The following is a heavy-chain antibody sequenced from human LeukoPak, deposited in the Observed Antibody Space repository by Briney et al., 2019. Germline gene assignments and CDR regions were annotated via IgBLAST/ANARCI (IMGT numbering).Heavy chain of an antibody. CDR1: CASISSNSHY. Sequence: SETLSLTCTVSCASISSNSHYWAWTRQPPGKGLEWIGSMFYSGTTYYQSSLKSRVTISVDTSKSQFSLKLSSVTAADTVVYYCASHVCGGDCYTFDYWGQGILVTVSS. CDR2: MFYSGTT. D-gene: IGHD2-21*02. CDR3: ASHVCGGDCYTFDY. V-gene: IGHV4-39*01. J-gene: IGHJ4*02.